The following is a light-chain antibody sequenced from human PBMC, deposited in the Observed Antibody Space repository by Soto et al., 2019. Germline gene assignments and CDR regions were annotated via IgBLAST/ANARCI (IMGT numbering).Light chain of an antibody. Sequence: QTVVTQEPSFSVSPGGTVTLTCGLSSGSVSTSYYPSWYQQTAGQAPRTLIYSTNTRSSGVPDRFSGSILGNKAALTITGAQADDESDYYCVLYMGSGISNVVFGGGTKLTVL. CDR2: STN. V-gene: IGLV8-61*01. J-gene: IGLJ2*01. CDR1: SGSVSTSYY. CDR3: VLYMGSGISNVV.